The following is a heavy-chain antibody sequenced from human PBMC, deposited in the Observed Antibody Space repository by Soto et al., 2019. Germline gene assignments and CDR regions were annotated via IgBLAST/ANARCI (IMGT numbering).Heavy chain of an antibody. CDR3: AKFFVETGSNSGWPWSFHY. CDR1: GFTFSNYA. J-gene: IGHJ4*02. CDR2: ISGSGGTT. Sequence: EVQLLESGGGLVQPGRSLRLSCAASGFTFSNYAMSWVRQAPGQGLDWVSAISGSGGTTYYADSVKVRFTISRDNSKHTMFLQMNSLRAEDAAVYYCAKFFVETGSNSGWPWSFHYWGQGTLVTVSS. V-gene: IGHV3-23*01. D-gene: IGHD6-25*01.